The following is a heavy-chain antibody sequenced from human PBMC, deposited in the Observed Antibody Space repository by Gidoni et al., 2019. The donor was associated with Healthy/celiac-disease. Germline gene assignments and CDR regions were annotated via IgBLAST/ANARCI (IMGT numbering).Heavy chain of an antibody. J-gene: IGHJ6*02. CDR1: TLCSYA. V-gene: IGHV1-69*01. D-gene: IGHD6-13*01. Sequence: TLCSYAISWVRQAPGQGLEWMGGIIPIFGTANYAQKFQGRVTITADESTSTAYMELSSLRSEDTAVYYCARDMGWGSSWYGMDVWGQGTTVTVSS. CDR3: ARDMGWGSSWYGMDV. CDR2: IIPIFGTA.